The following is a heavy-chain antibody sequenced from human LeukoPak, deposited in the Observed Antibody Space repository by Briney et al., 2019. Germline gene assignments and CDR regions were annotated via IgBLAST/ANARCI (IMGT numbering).Heavy chain of an antibody. Sequence: SVKVSCKASGGTFSSYTISWVRQAPGQGLEWMGRIIPILGIANYAQKFQGRVTISADKSTSTAYMELSSLRSEDTAVYYCAGGGSSGYPQDYWGQGTLVTVSS. CDR3: AGGGSSGYPQDY. CDR2: IIPILGIA. V-gene: IGHV1-69*02. D-gene: IGHD3-22*01. CDR1: GGTFSSYT. J-gene: IGHJ4*02.